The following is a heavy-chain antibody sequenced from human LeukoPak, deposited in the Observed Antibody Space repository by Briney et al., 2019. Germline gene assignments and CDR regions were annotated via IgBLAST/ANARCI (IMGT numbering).Heavy chain of an antibody. D-gene: IGHD3-3*01. J-gene: IGHJ3*02. Sequence: ASVKVSCKASGYTFTSYDINWVRQATGQGLEWMGWMNPNSGNTGYAQKFQGRVTITRNTSISTAYMELSSLRSGDTAVYYCARGGVYYDFWSGYHDAFDIWGQGTMVTVSS. V-gene: IGHV1-8*03. CDR2: MNPNSGNT. CDR1: GYTFTSYD. CDR3: ARGGVYYDFWSGYHDAFDI.